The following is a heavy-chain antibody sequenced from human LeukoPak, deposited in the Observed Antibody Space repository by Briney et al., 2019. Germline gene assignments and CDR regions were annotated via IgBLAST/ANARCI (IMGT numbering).Heavy chain of an antibody. V-gene: IGHV1-46*01. Sequence: GASVKVSCKASGYTFTSYYMHWVRQAPGQGLEWMGIINPSGGSTSYAQKFQGRVTMTRDMSTSTVYMELSSLRSEDTAVYYCARDKGWGWLQRYYFDYWGQGTLVTVSS. CDR2: INPSGGST. CDR1: GYTFTSYY. D-gene: IGHD5-24*01. J-gene: IGHJ4*02. CDR3: ARDKGWGWLQRYYFDY.